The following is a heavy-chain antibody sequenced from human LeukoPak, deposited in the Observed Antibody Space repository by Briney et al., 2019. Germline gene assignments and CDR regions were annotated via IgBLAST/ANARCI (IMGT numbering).Heavy chain of an antibody. Sequence: SETLTLTCTVSGGSISSGGYYWSWIRQHPGKGLEWIGYIYYSGSTYYNPSLKSRVTISVDTSKNQFSLKLSSVTAADTAVYYCARAAAAGTRCWVQGTLVTVSS. D-gene: IGHD6-13*01. CDR3: ARAAAAGTRC. J-gene: IGHJ4*02. CDR2: IYYSGST. V-gene: IGHV4-31*03. CDR1: GGSISSGGYY.